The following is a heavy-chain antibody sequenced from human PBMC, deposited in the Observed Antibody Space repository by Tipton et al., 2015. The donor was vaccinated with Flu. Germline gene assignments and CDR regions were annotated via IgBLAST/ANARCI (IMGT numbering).Heavy chain of an antibody. D-gene: IGHD5-24*01. Sequence: GLVKPSETLSLTCTVSGGSVSSGSYYWSWIRQPPGKGLEWIGYIYYSGSTNYNPSLKSRVTISVDTSKNQFSLKLSSVTAADTAVYYCVRHGRGDGYHSFDYWGQGTLVTVSS. CDR3: VRHGRGDGYHSFDY. J-gene: IGHJ4*02. V-gene: IGHV4-61*01. CDR2: IYYSGST. CDR1: GGSVSSGSYY.